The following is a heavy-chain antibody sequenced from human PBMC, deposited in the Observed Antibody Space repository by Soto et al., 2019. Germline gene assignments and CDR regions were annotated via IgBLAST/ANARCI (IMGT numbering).Heavy chain of an antibody. CDR2: IYYTGTT. CDR3: ARDGWQGVDV. V-gene: IGHV4-30-4*01. J-gene: IGHJ6*02. D-gene: IGHD2-15*01. CDR1: GGSTNSGDYY. Sequence: SETLSLTCTVSGGSTNSGDYYWSLIRQPPGKGLEWIGYIYYTGTTYYNPSLKSRVTISLDTSKNQFALKLGSVTAADTAVYYCARDGWQGVDVWGQGTTVTVSS.